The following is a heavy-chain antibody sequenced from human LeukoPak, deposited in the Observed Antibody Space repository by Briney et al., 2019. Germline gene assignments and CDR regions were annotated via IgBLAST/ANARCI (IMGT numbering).Heavy chain of an antibody. CDR2: INPSSGDT. CDR1: GYPFTGYY. CDR3: ARDGNEAVAGTGAVTY. D-gene: IGHD6-19*01. V-gene: IGHV1-2*02. Sequence: ASVKVSCKTSGYPFTGYYMHWVRQAPGQGRDGMGWINPSSGDTHYAQNFQGRVTMTRDTPISTAYMQLSRLTSDDTAVYYCARDGNEAVAGTGAVTYWGQGTLVTVSS. J-gene: IGHJ4*02.